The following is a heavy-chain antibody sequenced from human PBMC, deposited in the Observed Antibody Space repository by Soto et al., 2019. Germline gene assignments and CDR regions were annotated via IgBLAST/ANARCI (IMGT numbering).Heavy chain of an antibody. CDR2: INSDGSST. D-gene: IGHD4-17*01. CDR1: GFTFSSYW. CDR3: ARVSDDYGGNYNFWYFDL. V-gene: IGHV3-74*01. J-gene: IGHJ2*01. Sequence: EVQLVESGGGLVQPGGSLRLSCAASGFTFSSYWMHWVRQAPGKGLVWVSRINSDGSSTSYADSEKGRFTISRDNAKNTLYLQMNSLRAEDTAVYYCARVSDDYGGNYNFWYFDLWGRGTLVTVSS.